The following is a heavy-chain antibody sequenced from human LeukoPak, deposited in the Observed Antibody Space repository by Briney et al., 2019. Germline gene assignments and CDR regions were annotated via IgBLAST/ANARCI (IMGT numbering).Heavy chain of an antibody. CDR3: AKVASTVTSGTSYFDY. CDR2: IRYDGSNK. Sequence: GGSLRLSCEASGFTSSSYGVHWVRQAPGKGLEWVAFIRYDGSNKYYADSVRGRFTISRDNSKNTLYLQMDSLRAEDTAVYYCAKVASTVTSGTSYFDYWGQGTLVTVSS. V-gene: IGHV3-30*02. J-gene: IGHJ4*02. CDR1: GFTSSSYG. D-gene: IGHD4-17*01.